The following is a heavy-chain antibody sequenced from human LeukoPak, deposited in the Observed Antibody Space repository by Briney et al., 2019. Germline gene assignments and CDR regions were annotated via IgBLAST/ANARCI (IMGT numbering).Heavy chain of an antibody. V-gene: IGHV4-59*01. J-gene: IGHJ6*03. CDR1: GGSISSYY. CDR2: IYYSGST. D-gene: IGHD6-13*01. Sequence: SETLSLTCTVSGGSISSYYWSWIRQPPGKGLEWMGYIYYSGSTNYNPSLKSRVTISVDTSKNQFSLKLSSVTAADTAVYYCARQRAAAGTDYYYMDVWGKGTTVTVSS. CDR3: ARQRAAAGTDYYYMDV.